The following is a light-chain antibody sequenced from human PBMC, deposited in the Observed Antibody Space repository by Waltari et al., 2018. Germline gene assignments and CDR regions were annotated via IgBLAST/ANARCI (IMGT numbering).Light chain of an antibody. CDR2: DVT. Sequence: QSVLTQPASVSGSPGQSITISCTGTSGDVGGYTYVSWYQQHPGKAPKLIIYDVTVRPSGISNRFSGSKSGNTASLTISGLQAEDEADFYCSSYTSSNTQYVFGTGTKVTVL. V-gene: IGLV2-14*03. CDR3: SSYTSSNTQYV. CDR1: SGDVGGYTY. J-gene: IGLJ1*01.